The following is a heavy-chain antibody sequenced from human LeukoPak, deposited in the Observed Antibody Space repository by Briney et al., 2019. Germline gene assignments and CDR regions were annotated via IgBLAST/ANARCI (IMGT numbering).Heavy chain of an antibody. CDR3: ARNTYYYDSSGYLVDY. CDR2: IYYSGST. Sequence: GSLRLSCAASGFTFSSYSMNWVRQPLGKGLEWIGSIYYSGSTYYNPSLKSRVTISVDTSKNQFSLKLSSVTAADTAVYYCARNTYYYDSSGYLVDYWGQGTLVTVSS. V-gene: IGHV4-39*07. J-gene: IGHJ4*02. CDR1: GFTFSSYS. D-gene: IGHD3-22*01.